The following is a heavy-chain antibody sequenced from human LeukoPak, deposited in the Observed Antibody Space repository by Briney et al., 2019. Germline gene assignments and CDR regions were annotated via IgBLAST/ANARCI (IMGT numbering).Heavy chain of an antibody. CDR1: GGSISSSNW. Sequence: SETLSLTCAVSGGSISSSNWWSWVRQPPGKGLEWIGEIYHSGSTNYNPSLKSRVTISVDKSKNQFSLKLSSVTAADTAVYYCARDDKEADDSLDYWGQGTLVTVSS. CDR2: IYHSGST. V-gene: IGHV4-4*02. CDR3: ARDDKEADDSLDY. J-gene: IGHJ4*02. D-gene: IGHD3-22*01.